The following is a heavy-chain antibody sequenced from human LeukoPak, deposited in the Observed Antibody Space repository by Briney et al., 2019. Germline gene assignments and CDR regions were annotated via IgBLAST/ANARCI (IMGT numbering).Heavy chain of an antibody. CDR1: GYTFTSYD. Sequence: ASVKVSCKASGYTFTSYDINWVRQATGQGLEWMGWMNPNSGNTGYAQKFQGRVTMTRNTSISTAYMELSSLRSEDTAVYYCARGRYSGYDPPFGYRGQGTLVTVSS. CDR3: ARGRYSGYDPPFGY. D-gene: IGHD5-12*01. J-gene: IGHJ4*02. CDR2: MNPNSGNT. V-gene: IGHV1-8*01.